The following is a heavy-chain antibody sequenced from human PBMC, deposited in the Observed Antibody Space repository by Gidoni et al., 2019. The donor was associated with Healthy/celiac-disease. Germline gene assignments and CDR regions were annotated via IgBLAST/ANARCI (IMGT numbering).Heavy chain of an antibody. D-gene: IGHD3-22*01. CDR2: IIPIFGTA. V-gene: IGHV1-69*01. J-gene: IGHJ4*02. CDR1: GGTFSSYA. CDR3: ASQRPHYYYDSSGYNY. Sequence: QVQLVQSGAEVNKPGSSVKVSCKASGGTFSSYAIRWVRQAPGQGLEWMGGIIPIFGTANYAQKFQGRVTITADESTSTAYMELSSLRSEDTAVYYCASQRPHYYYDSSGYNYWGQGTLVTVSS.